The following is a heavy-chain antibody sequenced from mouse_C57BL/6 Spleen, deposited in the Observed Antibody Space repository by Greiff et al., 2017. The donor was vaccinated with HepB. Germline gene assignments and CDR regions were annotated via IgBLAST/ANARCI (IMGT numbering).Heavy chain of an antibody. D-gene: IGHD3-2*01. J-gene: IGHJ3*01. V-gene: IGHV2-2*01. Sequence: VKLMESGPGLVQPSQSLSITCTVSGFSLTSYGVHWVRQSPGKGLEWLGVIWSGGSTDYNAAFISRLSISKDNSKSQVFFKMNSLQADDTAIYYCARKRDSSGAWFAYWGQGTLVTVSA. CDR2: IWSGGST. CDR3: ARKRDSSGAWFAY. CDR1: GFSLTSYG.